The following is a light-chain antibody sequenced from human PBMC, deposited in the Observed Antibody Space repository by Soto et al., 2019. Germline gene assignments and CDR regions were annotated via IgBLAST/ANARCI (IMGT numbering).Light chain of an antibody. V-gene: IGKV3-15*01. J-gene: IGKJ4*01. Sequence: EIVMTQSPATLSLSPGERATLSCRASQTVNSNLAWYQQKPGQAPRLLIYGASTRATGIAARFSGSGSGTEFTLTITSLQSGDFAVYYCQQYDDWPLTFGGRTKVEIK. CDR3: QQYDDWPLT. CDR1: QTVNSN. CDR2: GAS.